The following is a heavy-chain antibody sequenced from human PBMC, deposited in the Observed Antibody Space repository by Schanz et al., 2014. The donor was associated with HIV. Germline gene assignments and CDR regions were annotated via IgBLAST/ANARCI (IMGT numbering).Heavy chain of an antibody. D-gene: IGHD5-12*01. CDR3: ARGDGGYWYYFDY. Sequence: EVQLVESGGGLVQPGGSLRLSCAASGFTFDDYAMHWVRQVPGKGLEWVSHISWNSGRIGYADSVKGRFTISRDNSKNTLYLQMNSLRAEDTAVYYCARGDGGYWYYFDYWGQGTLVTVSS. V-gene: IGHV3-9*01. CDR1: GFTFDDYA. J-gene: IGHJ4*02. CDR2: ISWNSGRI.